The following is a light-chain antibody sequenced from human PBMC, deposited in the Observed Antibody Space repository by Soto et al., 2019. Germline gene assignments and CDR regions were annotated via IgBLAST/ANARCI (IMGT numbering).Light chain of an antibody. V-gene: IGKV3-20*01. CDR3: QQYGSSLTWT. J-gene: IGKJ1*01. CDR1: QSVSSSY. Sequence: EIVLTQSPGTLSLSPGERATLSCRASQSVSSSYLAWYQQKPGQAPRLLIYGASSRATGIPDRVSGSGSGTDFTLTISILEPEDFAVYYCQQYGSSLTWTFGQGTKVDI. CDR2: GAS.